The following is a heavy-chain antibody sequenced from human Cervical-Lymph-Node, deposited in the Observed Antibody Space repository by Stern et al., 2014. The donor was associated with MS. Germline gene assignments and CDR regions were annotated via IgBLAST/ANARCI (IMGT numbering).Heavy chain of an antibody. D-gene: IGHD2-15*01. CDR3: ARVDDCSGGTCFSTSWFDP. J-gene: IGHJ5*02. V-gene: IGHV4-59*01. CDR1: GGPFNNYY. Sequence: QLQLQESGPGLVKPSETLSLTCTVSGGPFNNYYWSWIRQPPGKGLEWIGYIYQDGSTKYNPSLKSRVTISLHTSKKQFSLRLTSVTAADTAVYYCARVDDCSGGTCFSTSWFDPWGQGTLVTVSS. CDR2: IYQDGST.